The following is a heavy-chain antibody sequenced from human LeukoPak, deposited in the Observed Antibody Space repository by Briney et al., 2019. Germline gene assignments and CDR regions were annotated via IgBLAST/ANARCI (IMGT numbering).Heavy chain of an antibody. CDR1: GGSISSYY. CDR3: ARTGTYCSSTSCYHDY. D-gene: IGHD2-2*01. Sequence: SEALSLTCTVSGGSISSYYWSWIRQPPRKGLEWIGYIYYSGSTNYNPSLKSRVTIPVDTSKNQFSLKLSSVTAADTAVYYCARTGTYCSSTSCYHDYWGQGTLVTVSS. J-gene: IGHJ4*02. CDR2: IYYSGST. V-gene: IGHV4-59*01.